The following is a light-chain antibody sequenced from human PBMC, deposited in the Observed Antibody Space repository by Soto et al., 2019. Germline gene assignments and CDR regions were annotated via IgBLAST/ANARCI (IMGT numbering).Light chain of an antibody. CDR2: DAS. CDR1: QSVSSD. Sequence: EIVLTQSPATLSLSPGERATLSCRASQSVSSDLAWYQQKPGQAPRLLIYDASNRATGIPARFSGSGSGTDFTLTISSLEPEDFALYYCLQRNNWPPWTFGQGTKVDIK. CDR3: LQRNNWPPWT. J-gene: IGKJ1*01. V-gene: IGKV3-11*01.